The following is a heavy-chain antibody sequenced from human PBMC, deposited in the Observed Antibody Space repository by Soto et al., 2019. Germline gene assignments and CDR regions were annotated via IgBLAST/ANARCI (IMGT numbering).Heavy chain of an antibody. CDR1: GYTFTSYY. CDR3: ARGLRGIVVVVADLFNWFDP. D-gene: IGHD2-15*01. Sequence: DSVKVSCKASGYTFTSYYMHWVRQAPGQGLEWMGIINPSGGSTSYAQKFQGRVTMTRDTSTSTVYMELSSLRSEDTAVYYCARGLRGIVVVVADLFNWFDPWGQGTLVTVSS. CDR2: INPSGGST. J-gene: IGHJ5*02. V-gene: IGHV1-46*01.